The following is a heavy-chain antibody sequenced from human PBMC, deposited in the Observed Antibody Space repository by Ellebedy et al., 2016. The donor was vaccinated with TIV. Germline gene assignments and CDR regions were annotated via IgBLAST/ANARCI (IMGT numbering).Heavy chain of an antibody. Sequence: PGGSLRLSCAASGFTFSSYWMHWVRPAPGKGLVWVASINGGGTSGRYADAVQGRFTISRDNAKNTVDLQMNSLRAEDTAVYYCTRDDVAYGMEVWGQGTTVTVSS. J-gene: IGHJ6*02. CDR3: TRDDVAYGMEV. CDR2: INGGGTSG. V-gene: IGHV3-74*01. CDR1: GFTFSSYW.